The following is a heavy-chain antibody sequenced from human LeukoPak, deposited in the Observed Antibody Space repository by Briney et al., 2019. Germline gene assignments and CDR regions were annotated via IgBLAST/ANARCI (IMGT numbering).Heavy chain of an antibody. V-gene: IGHV3-23*01. CDR1: GFTFSSYG. D-gene: IGHD3-10*02. CDR2: ISGSGGST. Sequence: GGSLRLSCAASGFTFSSYGMSWVRQAPGKGLEWVSIISGSGGSTYYADSVKGRFTISRDNSKNTLYLQMNSLRAEDTAVYYCAELGITMIGGVWGKGTTVTISS. J-gene: IGHJ6*04. CDR3: AELGITMIGGV.